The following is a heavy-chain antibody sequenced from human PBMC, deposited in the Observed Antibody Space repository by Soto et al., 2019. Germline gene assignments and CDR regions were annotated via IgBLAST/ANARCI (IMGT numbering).Heavy chain of an antibody. CDR1: GCTFTDYG. V-gene: IGHV1-18*04. J-gene: IGHJ5*02. Sequence: ASVKVSCKSCGCTFTDYGINWVRQAPGQGLEGMGGISAYNGNTNYAPKLQGRVTMTTDTSTSTAYMELRSLRSDGRAVHYCARLHTPTYGDSHNNNWYDPWGQGTLVTVSS. CDR2: ISAYNGNT. CDR3: ARLHTPTYGDSHNNNWYDP. D-gene: IGHD4-17*01.